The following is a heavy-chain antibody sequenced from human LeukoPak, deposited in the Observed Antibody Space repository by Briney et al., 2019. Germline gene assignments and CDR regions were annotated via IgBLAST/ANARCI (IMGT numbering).Heavy chain of an antibody. CDR1: GGSISSSNW. CDR2: IYHSGST. Sequence: PSGTLSLTCAVSGGSISSSNWWSWVRQPPGKGLEWIGEIYHSGSTNYNPSLKSRVTISVDKSKNQFSLKLNSVTAADTAAYYCARLGSSWSTNFYYYIEVWGKGTAVTVSS. J-gene: IGHJ6*03. D-gene: IGHD6-13*01. V-gene: IGHV4-4*02. CDR3: ARLGSSWSTNFYYYIEV.